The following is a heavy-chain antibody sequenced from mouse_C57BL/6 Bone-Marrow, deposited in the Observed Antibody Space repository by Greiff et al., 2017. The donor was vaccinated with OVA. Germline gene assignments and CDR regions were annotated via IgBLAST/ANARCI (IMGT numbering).Heavy chain of an antibody. CDR1: GYTFTSYG. V-gene: IGHV1-81*01. CDR3: ARGTVRGPNYYAMDY. J-gene: IGHJ4*01. CDR2: IYPRSGNT. D-gene: IGHD3-1*01. Sequence: QVQLQQSGAELARPGASVKLSCKASGYTFTSYGISWVKQRTGQGLEWIGEIYPRSGNTYYNEKFKGKATLTADKSSSTAYMELRSLTSEDSAIYFCARGTVRGPNYYAMDYWGQGTSVTVSS.